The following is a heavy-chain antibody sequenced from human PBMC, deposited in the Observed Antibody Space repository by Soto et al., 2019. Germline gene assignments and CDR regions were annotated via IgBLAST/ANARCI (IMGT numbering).Heavy chain of an antibody. CDR1: GGSISSGDYY. J-gene: IGHJ4*02. V-gene: IGHV4-30-4*01. Sequence: PSETLSLTCTVSGGSISSGDYYWSWIRQPPGKGLEWIGYIYYSGSTYYNPSLKSRVTISVDTSKNQFSLKLSSVTAADTAVYYCASLRGYSGYDPYYFDYWGQGTLVTVSS. CDR2: IYYSGST. D-gene: IGHD5-12*01. CDR3: ASLRGYSGYDPYYFDY.